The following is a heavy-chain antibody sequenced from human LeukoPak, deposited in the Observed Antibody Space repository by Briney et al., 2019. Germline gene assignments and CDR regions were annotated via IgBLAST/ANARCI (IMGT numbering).Heavy chain of an antibody. D-gene: IGHD6-13*01. CDR2: IYYSGST. Sequence: SETLSLTCTVPGGSISSYYWSWIRQPPGKGLEWIGYIYYSGSTNYNPSLKSRVTISVDTSKNQFSLKLSSVTAADTAVYYCARQARIAAAGTLDYWGQGTLVTVSS. J-gene: IGHJ4*02. CDR1: GGSISSYY. CDR3: ARQARIAAAGTLDY. V-gene: IGHV4-59*08.